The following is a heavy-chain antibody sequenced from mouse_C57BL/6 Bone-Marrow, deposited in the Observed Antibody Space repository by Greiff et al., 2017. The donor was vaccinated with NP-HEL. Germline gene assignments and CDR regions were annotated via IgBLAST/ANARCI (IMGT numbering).Heavy chain of an antibody. V-gene: IGHV1-4*01. CDR1: GYTFTSYT. CDR2: INPSSGYT. D-gene: IGHD2-1*01. CDR3: ARRGNYPFAY. J-gene: IGHJ3*01. Sequence: VQLQQSGAELARPGASVKMSCKASGYTFTSYTMHWVKQRPGQGLEWIGYINPSSGYTKYNQKFKDKATLTVDTSSSTAYMQLSSLTSEDSAVYYCARRGNYPFAYWGQGTLVTVSA.